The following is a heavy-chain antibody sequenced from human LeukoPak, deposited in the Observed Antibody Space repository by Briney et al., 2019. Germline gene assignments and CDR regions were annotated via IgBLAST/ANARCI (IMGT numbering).Heavy chain of an antibody. Sequence: SETLSLTCTVSGGSISSYYWSWIRQPPGKGLEWIGYIYYSGSTNYNPSLKSRVTISVDTSKNQFSLKLSSVTAADTAVYYCARLYYDILTGYYFFHYWGQGTLVTVSS. D-gene: IGHD3-9*01. J-gene: IGHJ4*02. CDR3: ARLYYDILTGYYFFHY. CDR1: GGSISSYY. V-gene: IGHV4-59*08. CDR2: IYYSGST.